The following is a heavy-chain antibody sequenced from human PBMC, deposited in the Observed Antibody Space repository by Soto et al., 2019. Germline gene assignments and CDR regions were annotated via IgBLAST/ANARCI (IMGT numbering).Heavy chain of an antibody. V-gene: IGHV3-30*18. CDR3: AKARNVDTAMVTDY. Sequence: GGSLRLSCAASGFTFSSYGMHWVRQAPGKGLEWVAVISYDGSNKYYADSVKGRFTISRDNSKNTLYLQMNSLRAEDTAVYYCAKARNVDTAMVTDYWGQGTLVTVSS. J-gene: IGHJ4*02. CDR1: GFTFSSYG. CDR2: ISYDGSNK. D-gene: IGHD5-18*01.